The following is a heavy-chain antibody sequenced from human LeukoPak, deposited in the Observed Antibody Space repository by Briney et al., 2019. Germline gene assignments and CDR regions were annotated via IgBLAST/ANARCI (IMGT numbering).Heavy chain of an antibody. Sequence: SETLSLTCAVSGDSIGSNKWWTWVRQPPGKGLEWIGEIHHSGRLNYSPSLKSRVTISVDKSKNHFSLNLNSITPADTAVYYCARGGDWKFDYWGQGALVTVSS. CDR3: ARGGDWKFDY. CDR2: IHHSGRL. J-gene: IGHJ4*02. V-gene: IGHV4-4*02. D-gene: IGHD1-1*01. CDR1: GDSIGSNKW.